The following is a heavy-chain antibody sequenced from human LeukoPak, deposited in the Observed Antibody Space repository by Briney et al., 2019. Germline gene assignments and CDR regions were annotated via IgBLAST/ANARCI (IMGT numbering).Heavy chain of an antibody. Sequence: GGSLRHSCAVSGITFRNYWMSWVRQAPGKGLEWVAFIKEDGSDKHYVDSVKGRFTISRDNAQNSLYLQMNSLRAEDTALYFCHQPVTLHAWSQGTLVTVSS. J-gene: IGHJ5*02. CDR3: HQPVTLHA. D-gene: IGHD2-2*01. CDR2: IKEDGSDK. CDR1: GITFRNYW. V-gene: IGHV3-7*01.